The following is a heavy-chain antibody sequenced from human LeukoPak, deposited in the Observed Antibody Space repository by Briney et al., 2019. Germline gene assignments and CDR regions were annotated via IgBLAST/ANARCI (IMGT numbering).Heavy chain of an antibody. CDR2: IYYSGST. CDR3: ARDRRIVGATSDFGPKYYYYGMDV. CDR1: GGSISSGGYY. J-gene: IGHJ6*02. Sequence: SETLSITCTVSGGSISSGGYYWSWIRQHPGKGLEWIGYIYYSGSTYYNPSLKSRVTISVDTSKNQFSLKLSSVTAADTAVYYCARDRRIVGATSDFGPKYYYYGMDVWGQGTTVTVSS. D-gene: IGHD1-26*01. V-gene: IGHV4-31*03.